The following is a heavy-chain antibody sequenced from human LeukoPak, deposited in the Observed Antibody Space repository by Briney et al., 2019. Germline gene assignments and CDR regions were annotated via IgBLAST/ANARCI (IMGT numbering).Heavy chain of an antibody. CDR1: GGSFSGYY. V-gene: IGHV4-34*01. Sequence: PSETLSLTCAVYGGSFSGYYWSWLRQPPGKGLEWIGEINHSGSTNYNPSLKSRATISVDTSKNQFSLKLSPVTAADTAVYYCAVKYYDFWSGYYAAFDYWGQGTLVTVSS. D-gene: IGHD3-3*01. CDR2: INHSGST. CDR3: AVKYYDFWSGYYAAFDY. J-gene: IGHJ4*02.